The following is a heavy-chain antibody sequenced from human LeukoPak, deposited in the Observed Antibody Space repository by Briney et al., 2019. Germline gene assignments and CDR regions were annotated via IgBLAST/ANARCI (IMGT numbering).Heavy chain of an antibody. Sequence: GGSLRLSCAASGFTFSSYEMNWVRQAPGKGLEWVSYISSSGSSIYYADSVKGRFTISRDNAKNSLYLQMNSLRAEDTAVYYCARPPAPITADRYQFDYWGQGTLVTASS. CDR3: ARPPAPITADRYQFDY. CDR1: GFTFSSYE. CDR2: ISSSGSSI. V-gene: IGHV3-48*03. J-gene: IGHJ4*02. D-gene: IGHD6-13*01.